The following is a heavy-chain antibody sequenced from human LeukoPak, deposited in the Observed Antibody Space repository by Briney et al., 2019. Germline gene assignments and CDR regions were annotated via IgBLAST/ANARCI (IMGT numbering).Heavy chain of an antibody. Sequence: SVKVSCKASGYTFTSYAISWVRQAPGQGLEWMGGIIPIFGTANYAQKFQGRVTITADESTSTAYMELSSLRSEDTAVYYCARGLGSSGEKTFDYWGQGTLVTVSS. D-gene: IGHD1-26*01. J-gene: IGHJ4*02. CDR2: IIPIFGTA. CDR3: ARGLGSSGEKTFDY. V-gene: IGHV1-69*13. CDR1: GYTFTSYA.